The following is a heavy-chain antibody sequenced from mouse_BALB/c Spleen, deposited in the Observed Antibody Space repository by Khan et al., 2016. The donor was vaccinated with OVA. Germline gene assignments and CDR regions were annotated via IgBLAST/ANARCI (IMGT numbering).Heavy chain of an antibody. J-gene: IGHJ2*01. Sequence: VELVESGAELAKPGASVKLSCNASGYTFINYWILWVKQRPGQGLEWIGYINPSTGYTEYNQNFKDKATLTADKSSSKAYMQLSSLTSEDAAVCYCARRGLRWDFDYWGQGTTLTVSS. CDR3: ARRGLRWDFDY. V-gene: IGHV1-7*01. CDR1: GYTFINYW. D-gene: IGHD1-1*01. CDR2: INPSTGYT.